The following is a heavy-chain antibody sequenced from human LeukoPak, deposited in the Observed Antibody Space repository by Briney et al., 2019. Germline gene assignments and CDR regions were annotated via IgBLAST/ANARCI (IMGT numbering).Heavy chain of an antibody. CDR1: GDTFSIYY. CDR2: ISAYNGNT. Sequence: GASVKVSCRASGDTFSIYYIHWVRQAPGQGLEWMGWISAYNGNTNYAHKVQGRVTMTTDTSTRTAYMELRSLSSDDTAVYYCARDNSAISDCSSASCFHFKYWGQGTLVTVSS. V-gene: IGHV1-18*04. J-gene: IGHJ4*02. D-gene: IGHD2-2*01. CDR3: ARDNSAISDCSSASCFHFKY.